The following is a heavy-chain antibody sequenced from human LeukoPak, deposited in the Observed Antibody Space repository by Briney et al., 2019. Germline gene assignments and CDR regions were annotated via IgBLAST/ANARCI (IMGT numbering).Heavy chain of an antibody. V-gene: IGHV3-23*01. CDR2: ISGSGGST. J-gene: IGHJ4*02. Sequence: PGGSLRLSCAASGFTFSSYAMTWVRKAPGKGLEWVSAISGSGGSTYCADSVKGRFTMSRDNSKNTLYLQMSSLRAEDTAVYYCAKDSGYSSSWYDFDYWGQGTLVTVSS. D-gene: IGHD6-13*01. CDR1: GFTFSSYA. CDR3: AKDSGYSSSWYDFDY.